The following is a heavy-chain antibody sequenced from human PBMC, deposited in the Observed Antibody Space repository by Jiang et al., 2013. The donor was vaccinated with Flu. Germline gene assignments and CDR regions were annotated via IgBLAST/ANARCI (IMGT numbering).Heavy chain of an antibody. CDR3: ARMRYDCGSDCYWTFDY. CDR1: GFSLSDPTMG. CDR2: IFSNDEK. Sequence: PTQTLTLTCAVSGFSLSDPTMGVGWIRQPPGKALELLAHIFSNDEKSYSTSLRRRLTISKDTSKSQVVLTMTNMDRGDSATYYCARMRYDCGSDCYWTFDYWGQGTLVTVST. D-gene: IGHD2-21*02. V-gene: IGHV2-26*01. J-gene: IGHJ4*02.